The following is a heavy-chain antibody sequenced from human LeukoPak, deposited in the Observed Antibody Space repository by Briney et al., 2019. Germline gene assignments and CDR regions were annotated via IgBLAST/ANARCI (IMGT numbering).Heavy chain of an antibody. CDR3: AKCLCGAGSCYGGHYYGMDV. CDR1: GFTFSSYG. V-gene: IGHV3-30*02. D-gene: IGHD2-15*01. J-gene: IGHJ6*02. Sequence: TGGSLRLSCAASGFTFSSYGMHWVRQAPGKGLEWVAFIRYDGSNKYYADSVKGRFAISRDNSKNTLYLQMNSLRAEDTAVYYCAKCLCGAGSCYGGHYYGMDVWGQGTTVTVSS. CDR2: IRYDGSNK.